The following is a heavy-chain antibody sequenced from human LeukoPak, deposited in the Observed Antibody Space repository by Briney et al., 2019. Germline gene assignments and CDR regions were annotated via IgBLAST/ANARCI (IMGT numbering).Heavy chain of an antibody. V-gene: IGHV4-39*07. CDR1: GGSISSYY. CDR2: IYYSGST. Sequence: SETLSLTCTVSGGSISSYYWGWLRQPPGKRLEWIGGIYYSGSTYYNPSLKSRVTISVDTSKNQFSLKLSSVTAADTAVYYCARESQWLAPLNWFDPWGQGTLVTVSS. J-gene: IGHJ5*02. D-gene: IGHD6-19*01. CDR3: ARESQWLAPLNWFDP.